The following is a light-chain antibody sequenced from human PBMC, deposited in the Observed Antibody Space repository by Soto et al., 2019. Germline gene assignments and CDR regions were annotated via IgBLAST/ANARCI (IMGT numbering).Light chain of an antibody. J-gene: IGLJ2*01. Sequence: QSALTQPPSVSGSPGQSVTISCTGTSSDIGPADRVSWYQQSPGTAPKLMIYEVNNRPSGVPDRFSGSKSGNTASLTISGLQPEDEADYYCTSTSTKYFVILFGGGTKVTVL. V-gene: IGLV2-18*02. CDR3: TSTSTKYFVIL. CDR2: EVN. CDR1: SSDIGPADR.